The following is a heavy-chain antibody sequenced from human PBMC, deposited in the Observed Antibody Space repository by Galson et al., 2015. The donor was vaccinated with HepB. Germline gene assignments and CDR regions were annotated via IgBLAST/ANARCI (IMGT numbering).Heavy chain of an antibody. Sequence: ETLSLTCAVYGGSFSGYYWSWIRQPPGKGLEWIGEINHSGSTNYNPSLKSRVTISVDTSKNQFSLKLSSVTAADTAVYYCHCLIVGDEAWGQGTLVTVSS. CDR1: GGSFSGYY. CDR2: INHSGST. V-gene: IGHV4-34*01. J-gene: IGHJ5*02. D-gene: IGHD1-26*01. CDR3: HCLIVGDEA.